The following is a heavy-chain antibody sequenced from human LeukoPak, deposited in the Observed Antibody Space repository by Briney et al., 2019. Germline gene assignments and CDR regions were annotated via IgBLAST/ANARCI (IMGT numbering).Heavy chain of an antibody. D-gene: IGHD3-3*01. CDR3: AKSPRPYDFSYNYMDV. Sequence: GGSLRLSCAASGFTVSNNYMSWVRQAPGKGLEWVSVIYSGGSTYYADSVKGRFTISRDNSKNTLYLQMNSLRAEDTAVYYCAKSPRPYDFSYNYMDVWGKGTTVTVSS. CDR1: GFTVSNNY. CDR2: IYSGGST. J-gene: IGHJ6*03. V-gene: IGHV3-53*01.